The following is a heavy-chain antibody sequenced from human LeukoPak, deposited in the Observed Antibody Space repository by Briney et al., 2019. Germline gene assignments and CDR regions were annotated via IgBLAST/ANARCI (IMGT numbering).Heavy chain of an antibody. V-gene: IGHV4-38-2*02. Sequence: SETLSLTCTVSGYSISGGYYWGWVRQPPGKGLEWLGNMYHSGSTYYNPSLKSRVTISVDASKNQFSLKLRSVTASDKDVYDCVRDDITVDLWAVGAFDIWGQGTMVTVSS. CDR3: VRDDITVDLWAVGAFDI. J-gene: IGHJ3*02. CDR1: GYSISGGYY. CDR2: MYHSGST. D-gene: IGHD3-10*01.